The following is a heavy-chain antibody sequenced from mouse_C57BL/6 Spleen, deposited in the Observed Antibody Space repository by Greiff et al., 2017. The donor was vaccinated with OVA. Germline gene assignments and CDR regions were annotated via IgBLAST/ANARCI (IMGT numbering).Heavy chain of an antibody. Sequence: EVQVVESGEGLVKPGGSLKLSCAASGFTFSSYAMSWVRQTPEKRLEWVAYISSGGDYIYYADTVKGRFTISRDNARNTLYLQMSSLKSEDTAMYYCTRGLTGGFAYWGQGTLVTVSA. CDR3: TRGLTGGFAY. V-gene: IGHV5-9-1*02. D-gene: IGHD4-1*01. J-gene: IGHJ3*01. CDR2: ISSGGDYI. CDR1: GFTFSSYA.